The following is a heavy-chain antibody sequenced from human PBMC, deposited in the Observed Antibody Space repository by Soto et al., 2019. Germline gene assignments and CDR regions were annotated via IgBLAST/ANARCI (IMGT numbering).Heavy chain of an antibody. J-gene: IGHJ4*02. CDR2: IYSGGST. V-gene: IGHV3-66*01. D-gene: IGHD3-22*01. CDR1: GFTVSSNY. Sequence: GGSLRLSCAASGFTVSSNYMSWVRQAPGKGLEWVSVIYSGGSTYYADSVKGRFTISRDNSKNTLYLQMNSLRAEDTAVYYCARSPATYYYDSSGYYYFDYWGQGTLVTVSS. CDR3: ARSPATYYYDSSGYYYFDY.